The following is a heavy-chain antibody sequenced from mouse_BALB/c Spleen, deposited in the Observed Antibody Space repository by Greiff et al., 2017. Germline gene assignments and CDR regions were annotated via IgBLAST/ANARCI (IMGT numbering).Heavy chain of an antibody. CDR2: IYPGDGST. CDR3: ARRSITTDAMDY. D-gene: IGHD1-1*01. V-gene: IGHV1-80*01. CDR1: GYAFSSYW. J-gene: IGHJ4*01. Sequence: VQLQESGAELVRPGSSVKISCKASGYAFSSYWMNWVKQRPGQGLEWIGWIYPGDGSTKYNEKFKGKATLTADKSSSTAYMQLSSLTSENSAVYFCARRSITTDAMDYWGQGTSVTVSS.